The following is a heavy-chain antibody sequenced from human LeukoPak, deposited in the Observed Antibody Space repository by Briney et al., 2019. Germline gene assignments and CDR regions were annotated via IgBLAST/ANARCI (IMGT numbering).Heavy chain of an antibody. J-gene: IGHJ4*02. CDR2: IYYSGST. D-gene: IGHD6-13*01. CDR1: GGSISSSSYY. Sequence: SETLSLTCTVSGGSISSSSYYWGWIRQPPGKGLEWIGRIYYSGSTYYNPSLKSRVTISVDTSKNQFSLKLSSVTAADTAVYYCARIRYSSSWYALRDYWGQGTLVTVSS. CDR3: ARIRYSSSWYALRDY. V-gene: IGHV4-39*01.